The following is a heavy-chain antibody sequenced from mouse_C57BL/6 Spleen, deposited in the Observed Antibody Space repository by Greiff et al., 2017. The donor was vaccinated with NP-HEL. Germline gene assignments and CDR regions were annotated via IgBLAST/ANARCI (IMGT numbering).Heavy chain of an antibody. CDR2: IDPSDSYT. CDR3: ARRDSSGSWFAY. V-gene: IGHV1-69*01. J-gene: IGHJ3*01. Sequence: VQLQQPGAELVMPGASVKLSCKASGYTFTSYWMHWVKQRPGQGLEWIGEIDPSDSYTNYNQKFKGKSTLTVDKSSSTAYMQLSSLTSEDSAVYYCARRDSSGSWFAYWGQGTLVTVSA. CDR1: GYTFTSYW. D-gene: IGHD3-2*02.